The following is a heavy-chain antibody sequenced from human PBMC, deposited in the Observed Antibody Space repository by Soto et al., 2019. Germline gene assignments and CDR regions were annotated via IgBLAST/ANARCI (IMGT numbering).Heavy chain of an antibody. CDR1: GGSITNYY. CDR3: VRDETVLGFGY. V-gene: IGHV4-4*07. Sequence: SETLSLTCTVSGGSITNYYWAWIRQPAGKGLEWIGRIYTSGSTNYNPSLKSRVTMSVDTSKNQFSLKLNSVTAADTAVYYCVRDETVLGFGYWGQGTLVTVSS. J-gene: IGHJ4*02. D-gene: IGHD2-15*01. CDR2: IYTSGST.